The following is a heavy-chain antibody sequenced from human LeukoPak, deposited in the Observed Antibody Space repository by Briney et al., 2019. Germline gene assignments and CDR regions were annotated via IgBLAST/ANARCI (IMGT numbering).Heavy chain of an antibody. Sequence: SETLSLTCTVAGGSISSYYWSWIRQPPGKGLEWIGYIYYSGSTNYNPSLKSRVTISVDTSKNQFSLKLSSVTAADTAVYYCARAWSGYFSTYDAFDIWGQGTMVTVSS. CDR1: GGSISSYY. D-gene: IGHD3-3*01. J-gene: IGHJ3*02. V-gene: IGHV4-59*01. CDR2: IYYSGST. CDR3: ARAWSGYFSTYDAFDI.